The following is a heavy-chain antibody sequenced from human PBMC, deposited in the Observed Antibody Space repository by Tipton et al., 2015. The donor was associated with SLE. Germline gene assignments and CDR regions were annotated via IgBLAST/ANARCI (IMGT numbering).Heavy chain of an antibody. CDR3: AKDIGNSGYLFDY. CDR2: IKSKTDGGTI. CDR1: GFTFNKAW. Sequence: SLRLSCAASGFTFNKAWLSWVRQAPGKGLEWVSRIKSKTDGGTIDYAAPVKGRFTISRDDSGNTLYLQMNSLRPEDTALYYCAKDIGNSGYLFDYWGQGALVTVSS. D-gene: IGHD5-12*01. J-gene: IGHJ4*02. V-gene: IGHV3-15*05.